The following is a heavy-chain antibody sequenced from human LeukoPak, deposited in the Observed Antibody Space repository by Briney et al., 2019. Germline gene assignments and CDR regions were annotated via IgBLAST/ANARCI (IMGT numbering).Heavy chain of an antibody. CDR3: ERGPLALGSFDY. Sequence: GGSLRLSCAASGFTVSSTYMSWVRQAPGKGLEWVSVIYSGGSTYYADSVKGRFTISRDNSKNTLYLQMNSLRAEDTAVYYCERGPLALGSFDYWGQGTLVTVSS. CDR2: IYSGGST. D-gene: IGHD2-15*01. V-gene: IGHV3-53*01. CDR1: GFTVSSTY. J-gene: IGHJ4*02.